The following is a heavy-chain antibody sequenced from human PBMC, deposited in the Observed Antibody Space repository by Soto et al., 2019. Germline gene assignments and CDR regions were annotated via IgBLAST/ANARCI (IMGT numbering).Heavy chain of an antibody. V-gene: IGHV4-39*01. Sequence: QLQLQESGPGLVKPSETLSLTCTVSGGSISSSSYYWGWIRQPPGKGLEWFGGSYYGGGTYYNPSLTKLVTIAVDTSKTQFSLKLSAVTAADTAVYYCARHLEGSGSPRLFYYYYGMDGWGQGTTVTVSS. CDR3: ARHLEGSGSPRLFYYYYGMDG. CDR1: GGSISSSSYY. CDR2: SYYGGGT. J-gene: IGHJ6*02. D-gene: IGHD6-19*01.